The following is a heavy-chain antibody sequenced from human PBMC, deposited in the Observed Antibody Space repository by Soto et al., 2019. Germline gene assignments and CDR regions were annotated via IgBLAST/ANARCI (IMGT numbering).Heavy chain of an antibody. CDR1: GGSFSGYY. V-gene: IGHV4-34*01. CDR2: INHSGST. CDR3: ARAGGYDWIYYYYHYMDV. D-gene: IGHD5-12*01. Sequence: PSETLSLTCAVYGGSFSGYYWSWIRQPPGKGLEWIGEINHSGSTNYNPSLKSRVTISVDTSKNQFSLKLSSVTAADTAVYYCARAGGYDWIYYYYHYMDVWGKGTTVTVSS. J-gene: IGHJ6*03.